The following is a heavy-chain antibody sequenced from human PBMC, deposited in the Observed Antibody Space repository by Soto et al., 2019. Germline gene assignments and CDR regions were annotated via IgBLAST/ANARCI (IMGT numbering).Heavy chain of an antibody. V-gene: IGHV1-18*01. J-gene: IGHJ6*02. D-gene: IGHD2-8*01. Sequence: GASVKVSCTASGYTFGRYGMRWVRQDPGQGLEWMGWISGYNGDTKYAQKVQGRVTMTIDTSTYTAYMELRSLTSDDTAIYYCAKNGQPPYYYYGMDVWGQGTTVTV. CDR3: AKNGQPPYYYYGMDV. CDR2: ISGYNGDT. CDR1: GYTFGRYG.